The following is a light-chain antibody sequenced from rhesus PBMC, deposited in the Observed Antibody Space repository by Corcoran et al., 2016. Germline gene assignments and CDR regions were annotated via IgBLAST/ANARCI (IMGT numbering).Light chain of an antibody. CDR1: QGISSW. Sequence: DIQMTQSPSSLSASVGDTVTITCRASQGISSWLAWYPQKPGKAPKLLINKASSLQSGVPSRFSGSGSGTDFTLTISSLQSEYFATYYCQQYSNRPFTFCPGTKLDIK. V-gene: IGKV1-22*01. J-gene: IGKJ3*01. CDR3: QQYSNRPFT. CDR2: KAS.